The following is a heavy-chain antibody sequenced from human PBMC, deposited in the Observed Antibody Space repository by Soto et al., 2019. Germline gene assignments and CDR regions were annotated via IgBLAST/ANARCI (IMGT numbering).Heavy chain of an antibody. CDR1: GDSISSSDW. J-gene: IGHJ4*02. CDR3: ARGFPAVAGRGLDY. V-gene: IGHV4-4*02. CDR2: ICDSEKT. Sequence: PSETLSLTCAVSGDSISSSDWWSWVRQPPGKGLEWVGEICDSEKTNYNPSLKSRVTILVDKSKNHLSLKLSSVTAADTAVYYCARGFPAVAGRGLDYWGQGIMVTVSS. D-gene: IGHD6-19*01.